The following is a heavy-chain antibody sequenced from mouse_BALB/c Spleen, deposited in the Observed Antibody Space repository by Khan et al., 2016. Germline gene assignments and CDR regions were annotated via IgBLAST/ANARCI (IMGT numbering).Heavy chain of an antibody. V-gene: IGHV1-5*01. J-gene: IGHJ2*01. CDR3: TRSRYYRYAYYFDY. D-gene: IGHD2-14*01. Sequence: VQLQQSGTVLARPGASVKMSCKASGYSFTSYWMHWVKQRPGQGLEWIGAIYPGNSDTSYNQKFKGKAKLTAVTSASTAYMELSSLTNEDSAVYYCTRSRYYRYAYYFDYWGQGTTLTVSS. CDR2: IYPGNSDT. CDR1: GYSFTSYW.